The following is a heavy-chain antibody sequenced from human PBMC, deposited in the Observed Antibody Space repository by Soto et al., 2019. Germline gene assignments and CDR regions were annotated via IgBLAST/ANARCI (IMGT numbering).Heavy chain of an antibody. J-gene: IGHJ4*02. V-gene: IGHV3-15*01. CDR2: IKSKTDGGTT. D-gene: IGHD1-26*01. CDR1: GFTFSNAW. Sequence: GGSLRLSCAASGFTFSNAWMSWVRQAPGKGLEWAGRIKSKTDGGTTDYAAPVKGRFTISRDDSKNTLYLQMNSLKTEDTAVYYCKTPPSTLSDYWGQGTLVTVSS. CDR3: KTPPSTLSDY.